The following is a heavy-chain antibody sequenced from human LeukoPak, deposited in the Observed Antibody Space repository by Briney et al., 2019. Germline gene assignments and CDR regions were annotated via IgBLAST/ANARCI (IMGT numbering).Heavy chain of an antibody. D-gene: IGHD3-9*01. CDR2: IYYSGST. Sequence: TSETLSLTCTVSGDSLSHYYWRWMRQPPGKALMGIGYIYYSGSTNYIPSLKSRDTISVDTSKNQFSLKLSSVTAADTAVYYCASDRKGGRFDVNGMDVWGQGTTVTVSS. J-gene: IGHJ6*02. V-gene: IGHV4-59*01. CDR3: ASDRKGGRFDVNGMDV. CDR1: GDSLSHYY.